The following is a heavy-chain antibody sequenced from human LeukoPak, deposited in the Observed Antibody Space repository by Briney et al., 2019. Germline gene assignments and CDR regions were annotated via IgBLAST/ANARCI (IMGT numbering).Heavy chain of an antibody. D-gene: IGHD4-17*01. Sequence: SETLSLTCTVSGGSINSYYWTWIRQPPGKGLEWIGYIYYSGSTSYNPSLKSRVTISIDTSKNQFSLNLSSVTAADTAVYYCARDGAPDYGDYPYYFDYWGQGTLVTVSS. CDR2: IYYSGST. J-gene: IGHJ4*02. V-gene: IGHV4-59*01. CDR3: ARDGAPDYGDYPYYFDY. CDR1: GGSINSYY.